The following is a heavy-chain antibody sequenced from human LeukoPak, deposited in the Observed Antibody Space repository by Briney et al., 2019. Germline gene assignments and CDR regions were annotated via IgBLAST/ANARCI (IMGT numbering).Heavy chain of an antibody. CDR1: GGSISSSSYY. Sequence: SETLSLTCTVSGGSISSSSYYWGWVRQPPGKGLEWIGSIYYSGSTYYNPSLKSRVTISVDTSKNQFSLKLSSVTAADTAVYYCTRSDIVVVVADYWGQGTLVTVSS. CDR3: TRSDIVVVVADY. CDR2: IYYSGST. J-gene: IGHJ4*02. V-gene: IGHV4-39*01. D-gene: IGHD2-15*01.